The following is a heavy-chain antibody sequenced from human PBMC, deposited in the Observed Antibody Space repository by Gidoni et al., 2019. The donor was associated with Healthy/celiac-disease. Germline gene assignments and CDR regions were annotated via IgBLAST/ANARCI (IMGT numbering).Heavy chain of an antibody. CDR3: ARGSRYDFWSGYYPNFDY. V-gene: IGHV4-34*01. D-gene: IGHD3-3*01. Sequence: QVQLQQWGAGLLTPSETLSLTCAVYGGSFRGSYWSWIRQPPGKGLEWIGEINHSGSTNYNPSLKSRVTISVDTSKNQFSLKLSSVTAADTAVYYCARGSRYDFWSGYYPNFDYWGQGTLVTVSS. CDR1: GGSFRGSY. J-gene: IGHJ4*02. CDR2: INHSGST.